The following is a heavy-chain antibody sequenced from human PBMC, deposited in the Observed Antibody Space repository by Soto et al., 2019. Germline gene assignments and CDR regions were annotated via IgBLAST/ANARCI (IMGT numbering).Heavy chain of an antibody. V-gene: IGHV1-18*01. CDR3: VMVDNYVTPTPQDV. Sequence: QVQLVESGDEVKKPGASVKVSCKASGFIFVNYGIAWVRQAPGQGLEWMGWISPYTGNTHSATKVQGRLTMTTDTSTSTAYMDLGSLTSDDTAVYYCVMVDNYVTPTPQDVWGQGTTVTVSS. CDR2: ISPYTGNT. CDR1: GFIFVNYG. D-gene: IGHD3-16*01. J-gene: IGHJ6*02.